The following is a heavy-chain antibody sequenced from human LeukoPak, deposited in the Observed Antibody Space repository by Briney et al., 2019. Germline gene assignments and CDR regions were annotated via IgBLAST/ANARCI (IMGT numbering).Heavy chain of an antibody. CDR1: GGSISSGSYY. Sequence: SQTLSLTCTVSGGSISSGSYYWSWIRQPAGKGLEWIGRIYTSGSTNYNPSLKSRVTISVDTSKNQFSLKLSSVTAADTAVYYCAREKTYCSGGSCLRNFDLWGRGTLVTVSS. CDR2: IYTSGST. V-gene: IGHV4-61*02. D-gene: IGHD2-15*01. CDR3: AREKTYCSGGSCLRNFDL. J-gene: IGHJ2*01.